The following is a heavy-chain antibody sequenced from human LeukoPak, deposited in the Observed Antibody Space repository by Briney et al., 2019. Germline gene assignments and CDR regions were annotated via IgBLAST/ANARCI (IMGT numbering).Heavy chain of an antibody. V-gene: IGHV3-23*01. CDR3: AKIGGGSSYYYFDY. D-gene: IGHD6-13*01. J-gene: IGHJ4*02. CDR1: GFTFSSYA. CDR2: IRCNSGST. Sequence: GGSLRLSCAVSGFTFSSYAMNWVRQAPGKGLEWVAFIRCNSGSTYYADSVKGRFTISRDNSRNTLYLQMNSLRAEDTAVYYCAKIGGGSSYYYFDYWGQGTLVTVSS.